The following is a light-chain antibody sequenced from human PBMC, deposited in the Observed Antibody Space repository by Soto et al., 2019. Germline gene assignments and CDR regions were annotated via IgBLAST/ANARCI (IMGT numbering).Light chain of an antibody. Sequence: QSVLTQPPSASGTPGQRVTISCSGSSSKIGSNYVYWYQQLPGTAPKLLIYRNNQRPSGVPDRFSGSKSGTSASLAISGLRSEDEADYYCAARDDSLSGSYVFGTGTKVTVL. J-gene: IGLJ1*01. CDR3: AARDDSLSGSYV. CDR1: SSKIGSNY. CDR2: RNN. V-gene: IGLV1-47*01.